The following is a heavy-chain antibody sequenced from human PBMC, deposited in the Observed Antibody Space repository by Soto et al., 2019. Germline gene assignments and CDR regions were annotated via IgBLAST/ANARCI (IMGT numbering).Heavy chain of an antibody. CDR3: ARPYYYGAGESYYYYGMEV. J-gene: IGHJ6*02. Sequence: PGESLKISCKGSGYSFTSYWIGWVRQMPGKGLEWMGIIYPGDSDTRYSPSFQGQVTISADKSISTAYLQWSSLKASDTAMYYCARPYYYGAGESYYYYGMEVWGQGTTVTVSS. V-gene: IGHV5-51*01. CDR1: GYSFTSYW. D-gene: IGHD3-10*01. CDR2: IYPGDSDT.